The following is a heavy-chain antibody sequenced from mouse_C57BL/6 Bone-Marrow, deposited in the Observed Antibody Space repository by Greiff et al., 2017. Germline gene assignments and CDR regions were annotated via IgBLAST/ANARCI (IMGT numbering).Heavy chain of an antibody. CDR3: ARRREGPYYFDY. Sequence: QVQLQQSGPELVKPGASVKLSCKASGYTFTSYDINWVKPRPGQGLAWIVWLYPRDGSTTSNAKFKGKATLTVDTSSSTAYMALHSLTSEGSAVYFCARRREGPYYFDYWGQGTTLTVSS. V-gene: IGHV1-85*01. CDR1: GYTFTSYD. J-gene: IGHJ2*01. CDR2: LYPRDGST. D-gene: IGHD3-3*01.